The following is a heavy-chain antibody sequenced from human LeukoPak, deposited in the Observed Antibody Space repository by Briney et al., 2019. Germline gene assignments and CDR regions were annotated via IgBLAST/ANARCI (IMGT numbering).Heavy chain of an antibody. CDR3: ARGRSYYDFWSGYGSRNWFDP. Sequence: SETQSLTCAVYGGSFSGYYWSWIRQPPGKGLEWIGEINHSGSTNYNPSLKSRVTISVDTSKNQFSLKLSSVTAADTAVYYCARGRSYYDFWSGYGSRNWFDPWGQGTLVTVSS. V-gene: IGHV4-34*01. J-gene: IGHJ5*02. CDR1: GGSFSGYY. CDR2: INHSGST. D-gene: IGHD3-3*01.